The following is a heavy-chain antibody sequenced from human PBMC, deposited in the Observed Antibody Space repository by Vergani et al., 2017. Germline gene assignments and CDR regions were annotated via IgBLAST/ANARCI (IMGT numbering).Heavy chain of an antibody. J-gene: IGHJ2*01. CDR1: GGSISSSSYY. CDR2: IYYSGST. CDR3: ARATLSSKTYGGNRWYFDL. V-gene: IGHV4-39*07. Sequence: QLQLQESGPGLVKPSETLSLTCTVSGGSISSSSYYWGWIRQPPGKGLEWIGSIYYSGSTYYNPSLKSRVTISVDTSKNQFSLKLSSVTAADTAVYYCARATLSSKTYGGNRWYFDLWGRGTLVTVSS. D-gene: IGHD4-23*01.